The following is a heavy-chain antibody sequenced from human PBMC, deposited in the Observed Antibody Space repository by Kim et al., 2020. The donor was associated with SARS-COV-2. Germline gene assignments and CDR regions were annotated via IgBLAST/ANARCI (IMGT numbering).Heavy chain of an antibody. J-gene: IGHJ5*02. CDR1: GYTFTSYY. D-gene: IGHD3-10*01. CDR2: INPSGGST. V-gene: IGHV1-46*01. CDR3: ARDGRELLWFGET. Sequence: ASVKVSCKASGYTFTSYYMHWVRQAPGQGLEWMGIINPSGGSTSYAQKFQGRVTMTRDTSTSTVYMELSILRSEDTAVYFCARDGRELLWFGETWGQGTLVTVSS.